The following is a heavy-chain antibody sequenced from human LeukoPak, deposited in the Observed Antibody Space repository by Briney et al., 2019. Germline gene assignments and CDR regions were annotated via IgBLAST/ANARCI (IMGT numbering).Heavy chain of an antibody. Sequence: KSSETLSLTCTVSGGSISSYYWSWIRQPPGKGLEWIGNIYYSGSPNHNPSLKGRVAISVDTSKNQFSLNLTSVTAADTAVYYCARHKSPLPLHWGQGTLVTVSS. CDR3: ARHKSPLPLH. V-gene: IGHV4-59*08. D-gene: IGHD3-10*01. CDR1: GGSISSYY. CDR2: IYYSGSP. J-gene: IGHJ4*02.